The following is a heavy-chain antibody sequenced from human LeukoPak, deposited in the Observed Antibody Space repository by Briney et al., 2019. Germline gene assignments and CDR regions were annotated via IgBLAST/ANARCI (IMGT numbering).Heavy chain of an antibody. Sequence: GGSLRLSCAASGFTFSIYWMSWVRQAPGKGLEWVANIKQDGSEKYYVDSVKGRFTISTDNAKNSLYLQMNSLRAKDTAVYYCARYARPPYYFDSWGQGTLVTVSS. J-gene: IGHJ4*02. CDR3: ARYARPPYYFDS. CDR1: GFTFSIYW. D-gene: IGHD2-2*01. CDR2: IKQDGSEK. V-gene: IGHV3-7*05.